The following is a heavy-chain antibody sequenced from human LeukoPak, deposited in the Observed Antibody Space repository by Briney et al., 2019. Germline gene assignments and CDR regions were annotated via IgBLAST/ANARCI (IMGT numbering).Heavy chain of an antibody. D-gene: IGHD2-2*01. CDR1: GGTFSSYA. Sequence: SVTVSCTASGGTFSSYAISWVRQATGHGLEWMGRIIPIHGIANYAQKFQGRVTITADKSTSTAYMELSSLRSEDTAVYYCARDCSRYCSSTSCCFRSNWFDPWGQGTLVTVSS. CDR3: ARDCSRYCSSTSCCFRSNWFDP. CDR2: IIPIHGIA. J-gene: IGHJ5*02. V-gene: IGHV1-69*04.